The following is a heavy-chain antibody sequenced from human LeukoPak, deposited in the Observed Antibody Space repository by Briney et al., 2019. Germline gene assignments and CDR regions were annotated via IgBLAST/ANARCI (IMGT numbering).Heavy chain of an antibody. J-gene: IGHJ4*02. V-gene: IGHV3-21*04. CDR3: AKDFASLWFGEFLPIDY. CDR2: ISSSSSYI. CDR1: GFTFSSYS. D-gene: IGHD3-10*01. Sequence: GGSLRLSCAASGFTFSSYSMNWVRQAPGKGLEWVSSISSSSSYIYYADSVKGRFTISRDNAKNTLYLQMNSLRAEDTAVYYCAKDFASLWFGEFLPIDYWGQGTLVTVSS.